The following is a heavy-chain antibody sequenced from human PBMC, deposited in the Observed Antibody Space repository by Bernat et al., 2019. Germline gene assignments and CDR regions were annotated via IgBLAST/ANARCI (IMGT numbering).Heavy chain of an antibody. Sequence: QVQLQQWGAGLLKPSETLSLTCAVSGGSFSGYYWSWICQPPGKGLEWIGEINHSGSTNYNPSLKSRVTISVDTSKSQFSLKLSSVTAADTAVYYCARLAAAGTKTDYWGQGTLVTVSS. CDR3: ARLAAAGTKTDY. CDR2: INHSGST. CDR1: GGSFSGYY. V-gene: IGHV4-34*01. J-gene: IGHJ4*02. D-gene: IGHD6-13*01.